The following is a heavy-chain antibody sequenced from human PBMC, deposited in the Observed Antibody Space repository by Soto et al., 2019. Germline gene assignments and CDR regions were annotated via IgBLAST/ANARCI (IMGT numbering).Heavy chain of an antibody. D-gene: IGHD2-2*01. J-gene: IGHJ6*02. CDR1: AYTFIDYY. CDR2: INPKSGAT. CDR3: AKDPNGVVVPATTGDMVV. Sequence: ASLQLSCKASAYTFIDYYMHWVRQAPGQGLEWMGWINPKSGATKYAQKFQGRVSMTRVTSISTAYMELSSLRSDDTALYYCAKDPNGVVVPATTGDMVVWGQGTTVNGS. V-gene: IGHV1-2*02.